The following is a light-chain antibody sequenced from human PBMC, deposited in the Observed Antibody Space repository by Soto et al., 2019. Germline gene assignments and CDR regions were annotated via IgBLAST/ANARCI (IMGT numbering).Light chain of an antibody. CDR3: QQYYSYPYT. V-gene: IGKV1-8*01. J-gene: IGKJ2*01. CDR2: AAS. Sequence: AIRMTQSPSSFSASTGDRVTITCRASQGISSYLAWYQQKPGKAPKLLIYAASTLHSGVPSRFSCSGSGTDFTLTISCLQSEDFATYYCQQYYSYPYTFGQGTKLEIK. CDR1: QGISSY.